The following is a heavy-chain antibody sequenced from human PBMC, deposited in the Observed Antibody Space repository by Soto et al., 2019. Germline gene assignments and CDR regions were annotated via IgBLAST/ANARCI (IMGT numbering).Heavy chain of an antibody. J-gene: IGHJ4*02. CDR3: ARDIRGYSRAFDF. D-gene: IGHD5-18*01. V-gene: IGHV4-61*01. Sequence: QVQLQESGPGLVKPSETLSLTCTVSGDSVNSGSYYWTWVRQPPGKGLEWIGYISYSGSTNNNPSRHSRVTISIDTSKNQFSLKLTSVTAADTAFYFCARDIRGYSRAFDFWGQGTLVTVSA. CDR2: ISYSGST. CDR1: GDSVNSGSYY.